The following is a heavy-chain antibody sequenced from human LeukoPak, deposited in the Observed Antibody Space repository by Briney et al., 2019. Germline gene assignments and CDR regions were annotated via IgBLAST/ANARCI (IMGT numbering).Heavy chain of an antibody. J-gene: IGHJ4*02. D-gene: IGHD3-16*01. V-gene: IGHV3-23*01. CDR3: AKRVGGVNNFDY. CDR2: ISDSGDST. Sequence: GGSLRLSCAASGFAFSSQAMGWVRQAPGKGLEWVSVISDSGDSTYYADSVKGRFTISRDNSKNTLYLQMNSLRAEDTAVYYCAKRVGGVNNFDYWGQGTLVTVSS. CDR1: GFAFSSQA.